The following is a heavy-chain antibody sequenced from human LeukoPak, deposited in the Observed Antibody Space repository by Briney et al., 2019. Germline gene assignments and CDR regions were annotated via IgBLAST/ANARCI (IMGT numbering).Heavy chain of an antibody. CDR1: GFTFSSYS. D-gene: IGHD5-18*01. Sequence: GGSLRLSCAASGFTFSSYSMNWVRQAPGKGLEWVSSISSSSSYIYYADSVKGRFTISRDNAKNSLYLQMNSLRAEDTAVYYCARVDTAMVPPYYYYGMDVWGEGTTVTVSS. CDR2: ISSSSSYI. CDR3: ARVDTAMVPPYYYYGMDV. V-gene: IGHV3-21*01. J-gene: IGHJ6*04.